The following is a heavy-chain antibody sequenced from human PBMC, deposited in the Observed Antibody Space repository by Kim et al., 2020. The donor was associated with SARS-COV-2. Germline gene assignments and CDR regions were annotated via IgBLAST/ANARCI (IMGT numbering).Heavy chain of an antibody. Sequence: SETLSLTCSVSGGSITTVSYYWGWIRQSPGKGLEWIGSIYHTGSTYYNPSLKSRVTISVDTNKNQFSLKLSTVTTADTSEYYCAGAGLGEGVAGCFDAWG. CDR3: AGAGLGEGVAGCFDA. D-gene: IGHD3-16*01. V-gene: IGHV4-39*01. CDR2: IYHTGST. CDR1: GGSITTVSYY. J-gene: IGHJ5*01.